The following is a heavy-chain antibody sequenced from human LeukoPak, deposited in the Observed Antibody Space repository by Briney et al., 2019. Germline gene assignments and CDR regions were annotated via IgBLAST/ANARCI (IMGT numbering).Heavy chain of an antibody. CDR2: ISYDGSNK. Sequence: GGSLRLSCAASGFTFSSYGMHWVRQAPGKGLEWVAVISYDGSNKYYADSVKGRFTISRDNSKNTLYLQMNSLRAEETAVYYCAKVSMTTVTTDGDYYYYYYMDVWGKGTTVTVSS. CDR3: AKVSMTTVTTDGDYYYYYYMDV. D-gene: IGHD4-17*01. V-gene: IGHV3-30*18. J-gene: IGHJ6*03. CDR1: GFTFSSYG.